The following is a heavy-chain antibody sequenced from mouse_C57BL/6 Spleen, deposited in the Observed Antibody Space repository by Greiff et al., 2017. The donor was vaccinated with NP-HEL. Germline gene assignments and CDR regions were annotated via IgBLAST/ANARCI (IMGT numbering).Heavy chain of an antibody. V-gene: IGHV1-18*01. J-gene: IGHJ4*01. CDR1: GYTFTDYN. D-gene: IGHD2-4*01. CDR2: INPNNGGT. CDR3: ARATCYDYDGGGVSGDY. Sequence: EVQLQQSGPELVKPGASVKIPCKASGYTFTDYNMDWVKQSHGKSLEWIGDINPNNGGTIYNQKFKGKATLPGAKSSSTAYMELRSLPSEDTAVYYCARATCYDYDGGGVSGDYWGQGNSVTVSS.